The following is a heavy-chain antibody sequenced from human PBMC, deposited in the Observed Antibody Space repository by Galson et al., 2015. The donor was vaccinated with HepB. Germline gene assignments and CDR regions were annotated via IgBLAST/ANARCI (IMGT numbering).Heavy chain of an antibody. D-gene: IGHD6-13*01. CDR2: IKQDGSEK. J-gene: IGHJ3*02. CDR1: GFTFSSYW. V-gene: IGHV3-7*03. CDR3: ASTAHSSSWTDDAFDI. Sequence: SLRLSCAASGFTFSSYWMSWVRQAPGKGLEWVANIKQDGSEKYYVDSVKGRFTISRDNAKNSLYLQMNSLRAEDTAVYYCASTAHSSSWTDDAFDIWGQGTMVTVSS.